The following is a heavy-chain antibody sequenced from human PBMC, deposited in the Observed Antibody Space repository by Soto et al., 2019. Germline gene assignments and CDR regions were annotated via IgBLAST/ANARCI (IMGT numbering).Heavy chain of an antibody. V-gene: IGHV4-59*01. CDR3: AKYYGDYAHTRSWFYP. CDR2: IYYSGST. J-gene: IGHJ5*02. CDR1: GGSISSYY. Sequence: PSETLSLTCTVSGGSISSYYWSWIRQPPGKGLEWIGYIYYSGSTNYNPSLKSRVTISVDTSKNQFSLKLSSVTAADTAVYYCAKYYGDYAHTRSWFYPWGQGTLVTVS. D-gene: IGHD4-17*01.